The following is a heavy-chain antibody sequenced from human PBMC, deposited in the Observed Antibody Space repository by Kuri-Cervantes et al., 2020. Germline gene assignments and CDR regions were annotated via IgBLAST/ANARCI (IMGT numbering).Heavy chain of an antibody. V-gene: IGHV3-13*01. CDR2: IGTAGDT. CDR3: AKGVSSNNYSPNDY. J-gene: IGHJ4*02. Sequence: GESLKISCAASGFTFSSYDMHWVRQATGKGLEWVSAIGTAGDTYYPGSVKGRFTISRDNSKNTLFLQMNSLTVEDTAVYYCAKGVSSNNYSPNDYWGQGTLVTVSS. CDR1: GFTFSSYD. D-gene: IGHD2-2*01.